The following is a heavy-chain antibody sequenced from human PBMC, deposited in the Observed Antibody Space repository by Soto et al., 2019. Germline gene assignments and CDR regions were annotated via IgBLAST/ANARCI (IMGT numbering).Heavy chain of an antibody. Sequence: QVQLQQWGAGLLKPSETLSLACAVYGGSFSGYYWSWIRQPPGKGLEWIGEINHSGSTNYNPSLKGRVTISVDTSKNQFSLKLSSVTAADTAVYYCARGACGRPIDYWGQGTLVTVSS. CDR3: ARGACGRPIDY. J-gene: IGHJ4*02. CDR1: GGSFSGYY. V-gene: IGHV4-34*01. D-gene: IGHD2-21*01. CDR2: INHSGST.